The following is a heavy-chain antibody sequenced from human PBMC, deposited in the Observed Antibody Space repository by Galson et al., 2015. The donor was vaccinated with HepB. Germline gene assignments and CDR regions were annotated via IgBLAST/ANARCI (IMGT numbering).Heavy chain of an antibody. CDR2: MLSAATT. CDR1: GDSGSSPRHY. J-gene: IGHJ2*01. V-gene: IGHV4-39*07. Sequence: ETLSLTCSVSGDSGSSPRHYWAWIRRPPDKGLEYVASMLSAATTSLIPSLRPRVTLSMDKFKNRFFMKFTSVPATGAGVYYCARDQLGRTFWYFDVWGRGTLVAV. CDR3: ARDQLGRTFWYFDV. D-gene: IGHD1-1*01.